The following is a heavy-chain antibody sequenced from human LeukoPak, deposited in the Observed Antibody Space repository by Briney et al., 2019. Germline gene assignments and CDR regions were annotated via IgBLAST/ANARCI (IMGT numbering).Heavy chain of an antibody. CDR1: GGSISSYY. J-gene: IGHJ3*02. CDR3: ARDSAIVVPAADNAFDI. D-gene: IGHD2-2*01. Sequence: PSETLSLTCTVSGGSISSYYWSWIRQPPGKGLEWIGYIYYSGSTNYNPSLKSRVTISVDTSKNQFSLKLSSVTAADTAVYYCARDSAIVVPAADNAFDIWGQGTMVSVSS. V-gene: IGHV4-59*01. CDR2: IYYSGST.